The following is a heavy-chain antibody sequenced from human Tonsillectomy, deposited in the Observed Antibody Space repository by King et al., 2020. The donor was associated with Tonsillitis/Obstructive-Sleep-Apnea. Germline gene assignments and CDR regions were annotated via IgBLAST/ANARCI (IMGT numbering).Heavy chain of an antibody. D-gene: IGHD2-8*01. CDR2: INTKTGNP. CDR3: ATPGIGYCTNGLCIALDF. Sequence: QLVQSGSELKKPGASVKVSCKASGYTFTNYAMNWVRQAPGQGLEWMGWINTKTGNPTYAQGFTGRYVFSLDTSVSTEYMQISSLKAEDTAVYYCATPGIGYCTNGLCIALDFWGQGTLVTVSS. V-gene: IGHV7-4-1*02. CDR1: GYTFTNYA. J-gene: IGHJ4*02.